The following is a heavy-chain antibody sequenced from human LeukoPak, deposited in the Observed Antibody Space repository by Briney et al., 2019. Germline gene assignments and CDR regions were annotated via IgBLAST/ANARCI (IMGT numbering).Heavy chain of an antibody. CDR2: INHSGST. CDR3: AGPYYYDSSGYSGPPTFDY. J-gene: IGHJ4*02. CDR1: GGSFSGYY. Sequence: PPETLSLTCAVYGGSFSGYYWSWIRQPPGKGLEWIGEINHSGSTNYNPSLKSRVTISVDTSKNQFSLKLRSVTAADTAVYYCAGPYYYDSSGYSGPPTFDYWGQGTLVTVSS. V-gene: IGHV4-34*01. D-gene: IGHD3-22*01.